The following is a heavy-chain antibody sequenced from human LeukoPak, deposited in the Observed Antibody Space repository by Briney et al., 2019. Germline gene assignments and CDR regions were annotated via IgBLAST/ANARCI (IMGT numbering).Heavy chain of an antibody. D-gene: IGHD1-1*01. CDR3: ARRPVTLTTGTTGDWFDP. CDR1: GGTFSSYA. Sequence: ASVKVSCKASGGTFSSYAISWVRQAPGQGLEWMGGIIPIFGTANYAQKFQGRVTITADGSTSTAYMELSSLRSEDTAVYYCARRPVTLTTGTTGDWFDPWGQGTLVTVSS. CDR2: IIPIFGTA. V-gene: IGHV1-69*13. J-gene: IGHJ5*02.